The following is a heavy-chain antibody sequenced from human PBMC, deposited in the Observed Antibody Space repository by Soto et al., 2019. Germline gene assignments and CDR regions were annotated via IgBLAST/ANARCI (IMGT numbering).Heavy chain of an antibody. D-gene: IGHD3-3*01. Sequence: VSGKVSCKASGYTFTSYDINWVRQATGQGLEWMGWMNPNSGNTGYAQKFQGRVTMTRNTSISTAYMELSSLRSEDTAVYYCARAATYYDFWSGYLNWFDPWGQGTLVTVSS. J-gene: IGHJ5*02. CDR1: GYTFTSYD. V-gene: IGHV1-8*01. CDR3: ARAATYYDFWSGYLNWFDP. CDR2: MNPNSGNT.